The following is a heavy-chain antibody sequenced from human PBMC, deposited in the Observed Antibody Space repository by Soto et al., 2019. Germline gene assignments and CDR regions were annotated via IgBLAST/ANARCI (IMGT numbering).Heavy chain of an antibody. J-gene: IGHJ5*02. V-gene: IGHV4-39*01. Sequence: SETLALTCTVXGGSISSSSYYWGWIRQPPGKGLVWIGSIYYSGSTYYTPSLKSRVTISVDTSKNQFSLKLSSVTAADTAVYYCARRVQLNNWFDPWGQGTLVTVSS. CDR2: IYYSGST. CDR3: ARRVQLNNWFDP. CDR1: GGSISSSSYY. D-gene: IGHD5-18*01.